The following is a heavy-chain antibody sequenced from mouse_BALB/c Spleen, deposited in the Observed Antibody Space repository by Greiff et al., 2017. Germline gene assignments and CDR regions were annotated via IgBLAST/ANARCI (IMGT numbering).Heavy chain of an antibody. CDR1: GYSFTSYW. Sequence: VQLQQSGPQLVRPGASVKISCKASGYSFTSYWMHWVKQRPGQGLEWIGMIDPSDSETRLNQKFKDKATLTVDKSSSTAYMQLSSPTSEDSAVYYCARSSRQPRAMDYWGQGTTLTVSS. V-gene: IGHV1S127*01. CDR2: IDPSDSET. D-gene: IGHD3-2*01. J-gene: IGHJ2*01. CDR3: ARSSRQPRAMDY.